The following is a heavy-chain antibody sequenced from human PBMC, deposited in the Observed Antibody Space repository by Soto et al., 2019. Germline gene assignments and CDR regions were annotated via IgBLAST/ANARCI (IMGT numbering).Heavy chain of an antibody. J-gene: IGHJ6*02. D-gene: IGHD5-12*01. V-gene: IGHV3-30-3*01. CDR1: GFTFSSYA. CDR3: ARDYYRFNRGYRFSMDV. Sequence: QVQLVESGGGVVQPGRSLRLSCAASGFTFSSYAMHWVRQAPGKGLEWVAVISYDGSNKYYADSVKGRFTISRDNSKNTLDLQMNSLRAEDTAGYYCARDYYRFNRGYRFSMDVWGQGTTVTVSS. CDR2: ISYDGSNK.